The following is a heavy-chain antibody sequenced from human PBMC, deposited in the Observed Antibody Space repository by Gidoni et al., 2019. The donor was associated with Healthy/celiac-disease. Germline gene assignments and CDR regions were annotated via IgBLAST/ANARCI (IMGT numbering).Heavy chain of an antibody. CDR2: IYYSGST. J-gene: IGHJ3*02. D-gene: IGHD4-17*01. CDR1: GGSISSGGYY. CDR3: ARKVSVTTEHAFDI. V-gene: IGHV4-31*03. Sequence: QVQLQESGPGLVKPSQTLSLTCTVSGGSISSGGYYWSWIRQHPGKGLEWIGYIYYSGSTYYNPSLKIRVTISVDTSKNQFSLKLSSVTAADTAVYYCARKVSVTTEHAFDIWGQGTMVTVSS.